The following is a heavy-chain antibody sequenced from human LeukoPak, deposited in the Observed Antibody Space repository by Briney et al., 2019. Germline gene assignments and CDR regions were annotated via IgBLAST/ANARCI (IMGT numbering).Heavy chain of an antibody. J-gene: IGHJ4*02. Sequence: GGSLRLSCAASGFTVSSNYMSWVRQAPGKGLEWVSVIYSGGSTYYADSVKGRFTISRDNSKNTLYLQMNSLRAEDTAVYYCELTAMLHSFDYWGQGTLVTVSS. V-gene: IGHV3-66*01. CDR1: GFTVSSNY. D-gene: IGHD2-21*02. CDR2: IYSGGST. CDR3: ELTAMLHSFDY.